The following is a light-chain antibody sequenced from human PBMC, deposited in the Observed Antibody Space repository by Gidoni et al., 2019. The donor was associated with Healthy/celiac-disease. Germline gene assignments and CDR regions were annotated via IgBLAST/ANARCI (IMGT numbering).Light chain of an antibody. Sequence: EIVLTQSPGTLSLSPGERATLSCRASLRVSSSYLAWYQQKPGQAPRLLIYGASSRATGIPDRFSGSGSGTDFTLTISRLEPEDFAVYYCQQYGSSPLFGQGTRLEIK. CDR3: QQYGSSPL. CDR1: LRVSSSY. CDR2: GAS. V-gene: IGKV3-20*01. J-gene: IGKJ5*01.